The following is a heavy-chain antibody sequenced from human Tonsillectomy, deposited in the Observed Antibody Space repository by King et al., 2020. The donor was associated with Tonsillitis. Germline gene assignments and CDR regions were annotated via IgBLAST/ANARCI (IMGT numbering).Heavy chain of an antibody. CDR1: GFTFNTCA. Sequence: VQLVESGGGVVQPGRSLRLSCAASGFTFNTCAMNWVRQAPGKGLEWVAVVSFDGSNEYYADSVGGRFAISRDNSKNTLYLKMNSLTAEDTAVFYCAGEGIGAAENAFYVWGQETVVTVPT. V-gene: IGHV3-30*09. D-gene: IGHD6-13*01. CDR3: AGEGIGAAENAFYV. CDR2: VSFDGSNE. J-gene: IGHJ3*01.